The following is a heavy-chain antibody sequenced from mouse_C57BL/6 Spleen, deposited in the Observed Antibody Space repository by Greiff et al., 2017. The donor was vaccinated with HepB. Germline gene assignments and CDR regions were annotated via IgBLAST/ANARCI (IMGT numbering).Heavy chain of an antibody. J-gene: IGHJ4*01. D-gene: IGHD2-2*01. CDR2: ISYSGST. CDR1: GYSITSDY. V-gene: IGHV3-8*01. Sequence: VQLKASGPGLAKPSQTLSLTCSVTGYSITSDYLHWIQQFPGNKLEYMGYISYSGSTYYTPTLKSRISITRYTSKNQYYLQLNSVTTEDTATYYCARYGYDYAMDYWGQGTSVTVSS. CDR3: ARYGYDYAMDY.